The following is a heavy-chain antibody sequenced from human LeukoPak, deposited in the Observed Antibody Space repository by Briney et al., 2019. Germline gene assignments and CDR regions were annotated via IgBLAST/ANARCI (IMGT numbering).Heavy chain of an antibody. CDR1: GFTFINYG. J-gene: IGHJ6*02. D-gene: IGHD3-10*01. Sequence: GGSLRLSCAASGFTFINYGMYWVRQAPGKGLEWVAVISYDGRKTYYADSVKGRFTISRDNSKNTLYLQMNSLRVEDTAVYYCAKDYGRFGEASYWYGMDVWGQGTLVTVSS. V-gene: IGHV3-30*18. CDR3: AKDYGRFGEASYWYGMDV. CDR2: ISYDGRKT.